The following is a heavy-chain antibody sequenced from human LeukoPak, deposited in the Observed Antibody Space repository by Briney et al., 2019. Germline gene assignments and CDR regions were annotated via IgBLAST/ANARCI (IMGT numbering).Heavy chain of an antibody. D-gene: IGHD5-18*01. J-gene: IGHJ6*03. CDR1: GYTFTSYG. Sequence: ASVKVSCKASGYTFTSYGISWVRQAPGQGLEWMGWISAYNGNTNYAQKLQGRVTMTTDTSTSTAYMELSSLRSEDTAVYYCARTAVDTTIIIGRIDYYYMDVWGKGTTVTVSS. CDR2: ISAYNGNT. V-gene: IGHV1-18*01. CDR3: ARTAVDTTIIIGRIDYYYMDV.